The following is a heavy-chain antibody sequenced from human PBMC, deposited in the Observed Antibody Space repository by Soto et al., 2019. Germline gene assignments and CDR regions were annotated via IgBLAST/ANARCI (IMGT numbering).Heavy chain of an antibody. CDR3: ARGEPPYCSSTSCYLYGMDV. D-gene: IGHD2-2*01. V-gene: IGHV1-46*01. J-gene: IGHJ6*02. CDR1: GYTFTSCY. CDR2: INPSGGST. Sequence: GASVKVSCKASGYTFTSCYMHWVRQAPGQGLEWMGIINPSGGSTSYARKFQGRVTMTRDTSTSTVYMELSSLRSEDTAVYYCARGEPPYCSSTSCYLYGMDVWGQGTTVTVSS.